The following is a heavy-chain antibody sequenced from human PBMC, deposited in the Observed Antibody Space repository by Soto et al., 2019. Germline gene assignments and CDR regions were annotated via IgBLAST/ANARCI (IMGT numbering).Heavy chain of an antibody. CDR3: ARGGYYGGLDY. J-gene: IGHJ4*02. CDR1: GFTFSRYS. V-gene: IGHV3-30-3*01. CDR2: ISYDGNTE. D-gene: IGHD4-17*01. Sequence: QVQPVESGGGVVQPGRSLRLSCAASGFTFSRYSMHWVRQAPGKGLEWVAVISYDGNTEYHADSVKGRFTISRDSSKITVFLQMNSLRVEDTAVYFCARGGYYGGLDYWGQGTLVTVSS.